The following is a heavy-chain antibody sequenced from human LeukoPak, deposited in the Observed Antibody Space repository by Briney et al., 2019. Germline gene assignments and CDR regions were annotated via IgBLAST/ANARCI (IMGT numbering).Heavy chain of an antibody. Sequence: SVKVSCKASGGTFSSYAISWVRQAPGQGLEWMGRIIPIFGTANYAQKFRGRVTITTDESTSTAYMELSSLRSEDTAVYYCASAFWSSDAFDIWGQGTMVTVSS. CDR2: IIPIFGTA. J-gene: IGHJ3*02. D-gene: IGHD2-8*02. CDR1: GGTFSSYA. CDR3: ASAFWSSDAFDI. V-gene: IGHV1-69*05.